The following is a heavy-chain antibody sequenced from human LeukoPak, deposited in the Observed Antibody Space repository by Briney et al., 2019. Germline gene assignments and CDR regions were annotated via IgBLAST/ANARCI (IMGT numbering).Heavy chain of an antibody. V-gene: IGHV1-2*02. CDR3: ASSRAQTLAFCGGDCYSGFDF. Sequence: ASVKVSCKASGYTFPAYYMHWVRQAPGQGLEWMGWINSNSGGTNYAQKFQGRVTMTRDPSISTAYMELSWLRSDDTAMYYCASSRAQTLAFCGGDCYSGFDFWGQGTLVTVSS. D-gene: IGHD2-21*02. J-gene: IGHJ4*02. CDR1: GYTFPAYY. CDR2: INSNSGGT.